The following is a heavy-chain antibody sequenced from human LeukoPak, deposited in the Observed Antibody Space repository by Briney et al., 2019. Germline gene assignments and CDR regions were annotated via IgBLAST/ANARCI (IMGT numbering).Heavy chain of an antibody. CDR1: GFTFSSYS. Sequence: GGSLRLSCAASGFTFSSYSMNWVRQAPGKGLEWVSSISSSSTYIYYADSVKGRFTISRDNAKNSLYLQMNSLRAEDTAVYYCARGRGYCSSTSCQNWFDPWGQGTLVIVSS. V-gene: IGHV3-21*01. J-gene: IGHJ5*02. CDR3: ARGRGYCSSTSCQNWFDP. CDR2: ISSSSTYI. D-gene: IGHD2-2*01.